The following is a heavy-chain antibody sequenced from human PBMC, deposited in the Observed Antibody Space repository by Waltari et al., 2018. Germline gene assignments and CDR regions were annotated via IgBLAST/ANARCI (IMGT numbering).Heavy chain of an antibody. V-gene: IGHV1-69*10. CDR3: ARDRGQGVSGYDS. J-gene: IGHJ4*02. D-gene: IGHD3-10*01. CDR2: TIPMMGLR. Sequence: QGQLVQSGAEVKKPGSSVRVSCKASGGTLGTSGVVWVRQAPAKGIGWMGGTIPMMGLRNTAQKFRDRLTITADTSAAYMELSSLLVEDTAVYYCARDRGQGVSGYDSWGQGTLVIVSP. CDR1: GGTLGTSG.